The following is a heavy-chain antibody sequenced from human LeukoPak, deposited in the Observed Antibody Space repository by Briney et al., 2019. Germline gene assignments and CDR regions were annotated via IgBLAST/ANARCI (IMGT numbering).Heavy chain of an antibody. CDR1: GGSISSYY. CDR2: IYYSGST. J-gene: IGHJ4*02. Sequence: MPSETLSLTCTVSGGSISSYYWSWIRQPPGKGLEGIGYIYYSGSTNYNPSLKSRVTISVDTSKNQFSLELSSVTAADTAMYYCTRRRRDGYNFDLWGQGTLVTVSS. D-gene: IGHD5-24*01. CDR3: TRRRRDGYNFDL. V-gene: IGHV4-59*12.